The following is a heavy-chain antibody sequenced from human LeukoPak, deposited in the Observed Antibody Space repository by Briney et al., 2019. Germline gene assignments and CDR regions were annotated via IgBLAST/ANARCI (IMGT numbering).Heavy chain of an antibody. CDR1: GFTFSDYY. V-gene: IGHV3-15*01. J-gene: IGHJ4*02. CDR2: IKSKSDGGTT. Sequence: GGSLRLSCAASGFTFSDYYMSWIRQAPGKGLEWVGHIKSKSDGGTTDYAAPVKGRFTISRDDSKNTLYLQMNSLKTEDTAVYYCTTAGVVTYWGQGTLVTVSS. D-gene: IGHD3-3*01. CDR3: TTAGVVTY.